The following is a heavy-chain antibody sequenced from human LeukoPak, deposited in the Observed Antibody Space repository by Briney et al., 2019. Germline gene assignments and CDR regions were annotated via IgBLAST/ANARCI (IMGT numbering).Heavy chain of an antibody. J-gene: IGHJ4*02. V-gene: IGHV3-15*01. D-gene: IGHD3-10*01. CDR3: TYGYYYGSGSYFPLDY. CDR1: GFTFSNAW. Sequence: GGSLRLSCAASGFTFSNAWMSWVRQAPGKGLEWVGRIKSKTDGGTTDCAAPVKGRFTISRDDSKNTLYLQMNSLKTEDTAVYYCTYGYYYGSGSYFPLDYWGQGTLVTVSS. CDR2: IKSKTDGGTT.